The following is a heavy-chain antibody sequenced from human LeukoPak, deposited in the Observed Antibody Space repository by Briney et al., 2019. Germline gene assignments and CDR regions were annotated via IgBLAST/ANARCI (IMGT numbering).Heavy chain of an antibody. CDR3: ARTSPEAFWSGPTLMDV. D-gene: IGHD3-3*01. CDR1: GGSISSSSYY. Sequence: SETLSLTCTVSGGSISSSSYYWGWIRQPPGKGLEWIGSIYYSGSTYYNPSLKSRVTISVDTSKNQFSLKLSSVTAADTAVYYCARTSPEAFWSGPTLMDVWGQGTTVTVSS. CDR2: IYYSGST. V-gene: IGHV4-39*01. J-gene: IGHJ6*02.